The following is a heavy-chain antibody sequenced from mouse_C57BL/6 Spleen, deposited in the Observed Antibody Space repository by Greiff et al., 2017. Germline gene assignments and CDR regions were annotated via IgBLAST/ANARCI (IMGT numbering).Heavy chain of an antibody. CDR3: AREDYDVNWFAY. CDR1: GYTFTSYW. V-gene: IGHV1-52*01. Sequence: QVQLQQPGAELVRPGSSVKLSCTASGYTFTSYWMHWVKQRPIQGLEWIGNIDPSDSEPHYNQKFKDNATLTVDKSSSTAYMQLSSLTSADSAVYYCAREDYDVNWFAYWGQGTLVTVSA. D-gene: IGHD2-4*01. J-gene: IGHJ3*01. CDR2: IDPSDSEP.